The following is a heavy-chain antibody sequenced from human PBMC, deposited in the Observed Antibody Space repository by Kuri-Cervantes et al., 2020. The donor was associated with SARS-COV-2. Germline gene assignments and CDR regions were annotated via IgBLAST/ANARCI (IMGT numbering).Heavy chain of an antibody. CDR3: ARRGSSGWYLGY. V-gene: IGHV4-59*12. CDR1: GGSISSYY. J-gene: IGHJ4*02. Sequence: ESLKISCTVSGGSISSYYWSWIRQPPGKGLEWIGYIYYSGSTNYNPSLKSRVTISVDTSKNQFSLKLSSVTAADTAVYYCARRGSSGWYLGYWGQGTLVTVSS. D-gene: IGHD6-19*01. CDR2: IYYSGST.